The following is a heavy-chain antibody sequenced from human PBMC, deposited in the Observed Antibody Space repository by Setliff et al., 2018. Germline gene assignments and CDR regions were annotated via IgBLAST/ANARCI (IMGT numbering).Heavy chain of an antibody. D-gene: IGHD3-22*01. J-gene: IGHJ5*02. CDR1: GLTFSNYA. V-gene: IGHV3-23*01. CDR3: VPDNSGYYYETPWFDP. CDR2: ITGGGDKT. Sequence: GGSLRLSCAATGLTFSNYAVGWVRQAPGRGLEWVSTITGGGDKTYYADSVKGRFAISKDNSKNTIFLQMDSLRAEDTAVYFCVPDNSGYYYETPWFDPWGQGTLVTVSS.